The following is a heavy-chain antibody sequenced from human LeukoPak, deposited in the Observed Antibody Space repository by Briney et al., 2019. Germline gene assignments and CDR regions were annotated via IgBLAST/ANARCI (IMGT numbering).Heavy chain of an antibody. D-gene: IGHD5-18*01. Sequence: ASVKVSCKASGYTFTGYYMHWVRQAPGQGLEWMGWINPNSGGTNYAQKFQGRVTMTRDTSISTAYMELSRLRSDDTAVYYCARVPRYGYLAEAFDIWGQGTMVTVSS. CDR3: ARVPRYGYLAEAFDI. CDR2: INPNSGGT. J-gene: IGHJ3*02. CDR1: GYTFTGYY. V-gene: IGHV1-2*02.